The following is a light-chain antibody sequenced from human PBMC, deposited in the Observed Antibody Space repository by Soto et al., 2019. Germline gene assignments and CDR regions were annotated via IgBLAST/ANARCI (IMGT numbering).Light chain of an antibody. Sequence: DIVMTQSPDSLPVSLGERATINCKSSQSLLYSSNNKNYLAWYQQKPGQPPKLIIYWASTRESGVPDRFSGSGSGTDLNLTISRLQAEDVAVYYCQQYYNSPWTCGQGTKVDIK. V-gene: IGKV4-1*01. J-gene: IGKJ1*01. CDR3: QQYYNSPWT. CDR1: QSLLYSSNNKNY. CDR2: WAS.